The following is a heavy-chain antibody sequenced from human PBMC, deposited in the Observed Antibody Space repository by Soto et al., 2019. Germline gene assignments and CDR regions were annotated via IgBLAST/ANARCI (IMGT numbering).Heavy chain of an antibody. CDR3: ARATGWRYYYYYMDV. D-gene: IGHD1-1*01. V-gene: IGHV2-26*01. J-gene: IGHJ6*03. CDR1: GFSLSNARMG. Sequence: QVTLKESGPVLVNPTETLTLTCTVSGFSLSNARMGVSWIRQPPGKALEWLAHIFSNDEKSYSTSLKSRLTISKDTSKSQVVLTMTNMDPVDTATYYCARATGWRYYYYYMDVWGKGTTVTVSS. CDR2: IFSNDEK.